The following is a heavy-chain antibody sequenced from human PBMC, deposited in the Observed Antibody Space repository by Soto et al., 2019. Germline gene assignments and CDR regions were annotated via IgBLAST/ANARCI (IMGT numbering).Heavy chain of an antibody. V-gene: IGHV4-30-4*01. CDR3: AKVNWNYEGAFDI. Sequence: QVQLQESGPGLVKPSQTLSLTCTVSGGSISSGDYYWSWIRQPPGKGLEWIGYIYYSGSTYYNPSLNSRVTISVDTSKNQFSLKLSSVTAADTAVYYCAKVNWNYEGAFDIWGKGTMVTVSS. D-gene: IGHD1-7*01. CDR2: IYYSGST. J-gene: IGHJ3*02. CDR1: GGSISSGDYY.